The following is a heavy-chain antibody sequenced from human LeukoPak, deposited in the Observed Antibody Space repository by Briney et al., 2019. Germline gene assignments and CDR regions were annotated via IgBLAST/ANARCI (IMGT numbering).Heavy chain of an antibody. V-gene: IGHV4-34*01. Sequence: PSETLSLTCVVYGGSFSGYYRSWIRQSPGKGLEWMGEINHRGSTNYNPSLQRRVTISLDTSKNQFSLKLSSVTAADTAVYYCAKSLYGSGSYYNWFDPWGQGTLVTVSS. CDR2: INHRGST. CDR1: GGSFSGYY. CDR3: AKSLYGSGSYYNWFDP. D-gene: IGHD3-10*01. J-gene: IGHJ5*02.